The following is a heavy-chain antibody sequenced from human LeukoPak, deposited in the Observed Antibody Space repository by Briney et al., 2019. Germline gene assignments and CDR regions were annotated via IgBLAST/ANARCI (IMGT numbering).Heavy chain of an antibody. CDR2: IWYDGSNK. CDR3: ARGGLRGHSDYYYYYGMDV. Sequence: GGSLRLSCAASGFTFSSYGMHWVRQAPGKGLEWVAVIWYDGSNKYYADSVKGRSTISRDNSKNTLYLQMNSLRAEDTAVYYCARGGLRGHSDYYYYYGMDVWGQGTTVTVSS. J-gene: IGHJ6*02. D-gene: IGHD3-10*01. CDR1: GFTFSSYG. V-gene: IGHV3-33*01.